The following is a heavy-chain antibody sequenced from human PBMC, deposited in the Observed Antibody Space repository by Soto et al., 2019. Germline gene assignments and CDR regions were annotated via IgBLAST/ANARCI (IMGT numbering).Heavy chain of an antibody. J-gene: IGHJ4*02. V-gene: IGHV4-30-4*08. CDR3: AVVKRITLVRGVIIPSSFDY. D-gene: IGHD3-10*01. Sequence: PSETLSLTCTVTGASIRGSYYFWSWIRQPPGEGLEWLGYVYSTGSTYYNPSLKSRISMSVDTSKNQFSLILSSLTAADTAVYYCAVVKRITLVRGVIIPSSFDYWGQGTLVTVSS. CDR2: VYSTGST. CDR1: GASIRGSYYF.